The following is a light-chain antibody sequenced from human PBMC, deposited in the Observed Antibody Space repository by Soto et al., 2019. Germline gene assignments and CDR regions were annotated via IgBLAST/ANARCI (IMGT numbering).Light chain of an antibody. CDR2: GSS. J-gene: IGKJ2*01. Sequence: EVVLTQSPGTLSLSPGERATLSCRASQSVTNNYFAWYQQKPGQAPRLLIFGSSDRATGIPDRFSGSGSGTDFTLTISSLVPEDFAVYYCQQYGSSPPYTFGQGNKLEIK. CDR1: QSVTNNY. CDR3: QQYGSSPPYT. V-gene: IGKV3-20*01.